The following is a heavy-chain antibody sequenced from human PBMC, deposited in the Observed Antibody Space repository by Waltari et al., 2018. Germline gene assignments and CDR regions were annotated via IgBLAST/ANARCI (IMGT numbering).Heavy chain of an antibody. CDR1: GGTFSSYA. D-gene: IGHD3-9*01. Sequence: QVQLVQSGAEVKKPGSSVKVSCKASGGTFSSYAISWVRQAPGQGLEWMGGIIPIFGTANYAQKFQGRVTITTDESTSTAYMELSSLRSEDTDVYYCARSEPDWLLLYFQHWGQGTLVTVSS. V-gene: IGHV1-69*05. CDR3: ARSEPDWLLLYFQH. J-gene: IGHJ1*01. CDR2: IIPIFGTA.